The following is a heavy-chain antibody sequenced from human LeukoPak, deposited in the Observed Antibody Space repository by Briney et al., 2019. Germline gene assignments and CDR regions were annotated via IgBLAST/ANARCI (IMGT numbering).Heavy chain of an antibody. D-gene: IGHD6-13*01. V-gene: IGHV3-7*05. CDR3: ASRAGYTGSWSAFDY. CDR1: TLTLNNYW. CDR2: IKQDGSEK. J-gene: IGHJ4*02. Sequence: GGSLRLSCTASTLTLNNYWMSWVRQAPGKGLEWVANIKQDGSEKYHVDTVKGRFTISRDNAKSSLYLQMSSLRAEDTAVYYCASRAGYTGSWSAFDYWGRGTLVTVSS.